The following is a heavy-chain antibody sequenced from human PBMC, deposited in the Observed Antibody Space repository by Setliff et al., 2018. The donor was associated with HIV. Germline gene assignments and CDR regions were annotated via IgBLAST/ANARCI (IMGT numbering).Heavy chain of an antibody. CDR1: GYTFTGYY. CDR2: INPNIGST. V-gene: IGHV1-2*06. D-gene: IGHD5-18*01. CDR3: ARGGGGYSYGYPSSGYYWGDY. Sequence: ASVKVSCKASGYTFTGYYIHWVRQAPGQGLQWMGRINPNIGSTNYAQKFQGRVTMTRDTSISTAYMELSRLRSDDTAVYYCARGGGGYSYGYPSSGYYWGDYWGQGTPVTVSS. J-gene: IGHJ4*02.